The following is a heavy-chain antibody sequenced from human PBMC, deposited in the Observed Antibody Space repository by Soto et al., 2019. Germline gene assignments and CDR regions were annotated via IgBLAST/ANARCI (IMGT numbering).Heavy chain of an antibody. V-gene: IGHV4-4*07. J-gene: IGHJ4*02. D-gene: IGHD3-9*01. CDR2: IYTSGST. Sequence: SETLSLTCTVSGGSISSYYWSWIRQPAGKGLEWIGRIYTSGSTNYNPSLKSRVTMSVDTSKNQFSLKLSSVTAADTAVYYCASYRPDDYDILTGYSEYYFDYWGRGAQVTVSS. CDR3: ASYRPDDYDILTGYSEYYFDY. CDR1: GGSISSYY.